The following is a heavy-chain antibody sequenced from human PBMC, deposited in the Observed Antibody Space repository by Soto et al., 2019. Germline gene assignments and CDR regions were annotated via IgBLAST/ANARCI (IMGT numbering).Heavy chain of an antibody. V-gene: IGHV3-23*01. CDR3: EKKLTWSDDYYYMDV. D-gene: IGHD3-3*01. Sequence: EVQLLESGGGLVQPGGSLRLSCAGSGFTFSSYGMTWVRQAPGKGLEWVSAISGSGANTYYADSVKGRFTISRDNAKNTLYLQLNSLRAEDTAVYYCEKKLTWSDDYYYMDVWGKGTTVTVSS. CDR1: GFTFSSYG. J-gene: IGHJ6*03. CDR2: ISGSGANT.